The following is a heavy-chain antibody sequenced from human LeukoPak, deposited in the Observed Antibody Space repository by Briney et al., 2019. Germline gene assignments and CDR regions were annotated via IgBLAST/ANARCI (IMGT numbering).Heavy chain of an antibody. J-gene: IGHJ4*02. CDR1: GGSFSAYY. D-gene: IGHD3/OR15-3a*01. Sequence: SETLSLTCGVYGGSFSAYYWSWVRQPPGKGLEWIGEIDHSGSANYNSSLKPRVTLSVDTSKKTFSLRLTSVAAADTAVYYCARVGPATLKPYYFDYWGQGTLVTVSS. V-gene: IGHV4-34*01. CDR3: ARVGPATLKPYYFDY. CDR2: IDHSGSA.